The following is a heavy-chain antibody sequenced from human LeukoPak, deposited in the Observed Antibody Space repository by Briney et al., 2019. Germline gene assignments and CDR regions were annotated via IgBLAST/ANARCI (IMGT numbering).Heavy chain of an antibody. CDR1: GYNFTIYW. V-gene: IGHV5-51*01. D-gene: IGHD6-19*01. J-gene: IGHJ4*02. CDR2: IYPGDSDN. CDR3: ARLITSGWYFDY. Sequence: RESLKITCMGSGYNFTIYWIAWVRQIPGKSLEWMGIIYPGDSDNRYSPSFQGQVTISADKSISTAYLQWSSLKASDTAMYYCARLITSGWYFDYWGQGTLVTVSS.